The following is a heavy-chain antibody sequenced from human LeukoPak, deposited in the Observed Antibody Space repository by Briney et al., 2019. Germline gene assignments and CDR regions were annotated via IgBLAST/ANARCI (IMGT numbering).Heavy chain of an antibody. CDR1: GGSISRYY. CDR3: ARLVYYGSGSYYYFDY. Sequence: SETLSLTCIVSGGSISRYYWSWIRQPPGKGLEWIGYIYYRGSTNYNPSLKSRITISVDTSKNQFSLKLNSVTAADTAVYFCARLVYYGSGSYYYFDYWGQGTLVTVSS. D-gene: IGHD3-10*01. CDR2: IYYRGST. J-gene: IGHJ4*02. V-gene: IGHV4-59*01.